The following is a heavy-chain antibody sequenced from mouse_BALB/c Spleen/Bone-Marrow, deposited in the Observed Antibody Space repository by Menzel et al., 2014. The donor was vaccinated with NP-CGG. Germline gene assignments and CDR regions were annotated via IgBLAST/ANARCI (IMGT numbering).Heavy chain of an antibody. CDR2: IYPGDGDT. V-gene: IGHV1-87*01. CDR1: GYTFTSYW. J-gene: IGHJ4*01. CDR3: AREGYYYGYAMDY. Sequence: QVQLQQPGAELARPGASVKLSCKASGYTFTSYWIQWVKQRPGQGLEWIGAIYPGDGDTRYTQKFKGKATLTADESSSTAHMQLSSLASEDSAVYYCAREGYYYGYAMDYWGQGTSVTVSS. D-gene: IGHD1-1*01.